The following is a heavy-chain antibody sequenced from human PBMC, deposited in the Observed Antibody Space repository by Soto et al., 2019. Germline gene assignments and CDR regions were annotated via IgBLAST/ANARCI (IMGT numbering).Heavy chain of an antibody. Sequence: QDQLLQSGAEVKKPGASVTVSCKASGYSFTNYGMTWVGQAPGQEVEWMGWISAFNSNTNNAQKKQSRVTKTTNASTSTAYMQLRSLRSDDTAVYYCARDRGVAPPVAGNTHYYYYMDVWGKGTTVTVSS. J-gene: IGHJ6*03. CDR1: GYSFTNYG. CDR2: ISAFNSNT. D-gene: IGHD6-19*01. V-gene: IGHV1-18*01. CDR3: ARDRGVAPPVAGNTHYYYYMDV.